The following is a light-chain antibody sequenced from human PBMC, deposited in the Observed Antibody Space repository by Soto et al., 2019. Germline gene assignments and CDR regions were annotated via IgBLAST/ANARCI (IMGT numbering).Light chain of an antibody. CDR3: QKSYNGPFN. CDR1: QSISRY. J-gene: IGKJ3*01. Sequence: EIEITRAPSSLSASVGDRVKVTYLAGQSISRYLNWYQQRPGKAPKLLIYSASTLQTGVPSRFSGSGSGTDFTPTISSLQPEDFATYYCQKSYNGPFNFGPGTKVDIK. V-gene: IGKV1-39*01. CDR2: SAS.